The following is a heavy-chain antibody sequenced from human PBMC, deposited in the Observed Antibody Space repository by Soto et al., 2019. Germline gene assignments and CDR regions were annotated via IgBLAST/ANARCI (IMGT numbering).Heavy chain of an antibody. CDR2: IYSGGST. Sequence: GGSLRLSCAASGFTVSSNYMSWVRQAPGKGLEWVSVIYSGGSTYYADSLKGRFTISRHNSKNTLYLQMNSLRAEDTAVYYCARGVYYYASSGYYFDYWGQGTLVTVSS. J-gene: IGHJ4*02. CDR1: GFTVSSNY. CDR3: ARGVYYYASSGYYFDY. D-gene: IGHD3-22*01. V-gene: IGHV3-66*01.